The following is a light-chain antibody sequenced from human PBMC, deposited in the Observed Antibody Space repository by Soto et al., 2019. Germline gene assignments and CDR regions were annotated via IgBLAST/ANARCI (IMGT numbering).Light chain of an antibody. Sequence: QAVVTKEPSMTVSPGGTVNLTCGSSTGAVTSNHHPYGFQQKAGQAPRTQIYDTSNKHSWTPARFSGSLLGDKAALTLSGAQTEDEAQYYCLLSYNAARVFGGGTKLTVL. V-gene: IGLV7-46*01. CDR2: DTS. J-gene: IGLJ3*02. CDR3: LLSYNAARV. CDR1: TGAVTSNHH.